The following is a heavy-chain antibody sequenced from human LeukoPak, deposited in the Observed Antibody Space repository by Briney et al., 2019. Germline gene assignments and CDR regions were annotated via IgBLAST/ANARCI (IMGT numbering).Heavy chain of an antibody. CDR1: GGIFSSYA. D-gene: IGHD2-2*01. V-gene: IGHV1-69*05. CDR2: IISIFGTA. Sequence: ASVKVSCKASGGIFSSYAISWVRQAPGQGLEWMGGIISIFGTANYAQKFQGRVTITTDESTSTAYMELSSLRSEDTAVYYCARVRVVVPAAIGAFDIWGQGTMVTVSS. J-gene: IGHJ3*02. CDR3: ARVRVVVPAAIGAFDI.